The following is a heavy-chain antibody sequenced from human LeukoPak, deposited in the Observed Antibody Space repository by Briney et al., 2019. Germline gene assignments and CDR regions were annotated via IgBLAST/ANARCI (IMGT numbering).Heavy chain of an antibody. D-gene: IGHD6-13*01. CDR3: ARHASSSWSRFDL. V-gene: IGHV4-59*08. Sequence: PSETLSLTCTVSGGSISSYYWSWIRQPPGKGLEWIGYIYYSGSTKYSPSLKSRVTISVDTSKNQISLKLNSVTAADTAVYYCARHASSSWSRFDLWGRGTLVTVSS. CDR1: GGSISSYY. J-gene: IGHJ2*01. CDR2: IYYSGST.